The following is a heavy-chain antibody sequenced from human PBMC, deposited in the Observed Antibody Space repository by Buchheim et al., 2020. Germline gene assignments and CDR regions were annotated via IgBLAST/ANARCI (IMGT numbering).Heavy chain of an antibody. CDR1: GFTFSNYA. V-gene: IGHV3-23*01. D-gene: IGHD2-15*01. J-gene: IGHJ4*02. CDR2: ISASAGGT. CDR3: AKRYCTGGSCCPDY. Sequence: EVQLLESGGGLVQPGGSLRLSCAASGFTFSNYAMSWVRQAPGKGLEYVAGISASAGGTYHADSVKGRFTISRDNSKKRLSLQMNGLRAEDAALYYCAKRYCTGGSCCPDYWGQGTL.